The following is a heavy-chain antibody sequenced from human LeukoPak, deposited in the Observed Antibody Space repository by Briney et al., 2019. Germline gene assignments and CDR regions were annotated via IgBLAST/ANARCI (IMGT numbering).Heavy chain of an antibody. CDR1: GGTFSSYA. CDR3: SLIAVAGNLFDY. J-gene: IGHJ4*02. V-gene: IGHV1-69*04. Sequence: ASVKVSCKASGGTFSSYAISWVRQAPGQGLEWMGRIIPILGIANYAQKFQGRVTITADKSTSTAYMELSSLRSEDTAVYYCSLIAVAGNLFDYWGQGTLVTVSS. CDR2: IIPILGIA. D-gene: IGHD6-19*01.